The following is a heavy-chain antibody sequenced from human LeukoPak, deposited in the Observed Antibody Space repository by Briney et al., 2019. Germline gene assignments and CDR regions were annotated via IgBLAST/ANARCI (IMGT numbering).Heavy chain of an antibody. J-gene: IGHJ3*02. CDR2: IXYSXXT. CDR1: GXXXXXXX. D-gene: IGHD6-19*01. Sequence: SETLSLTCTVXGXXXXXXXXXXXXXPXXXXLXXXXXIXYSXXTNXXPPLKXPVTIXVDPSKNQFSLKLSSVTAADTAVYYCARXLSYSSGSDGFDIWGQGTMVTVSS. V-gene: IGHV4-59*08. CDR3: ARXLSYSSGSDGFDI.